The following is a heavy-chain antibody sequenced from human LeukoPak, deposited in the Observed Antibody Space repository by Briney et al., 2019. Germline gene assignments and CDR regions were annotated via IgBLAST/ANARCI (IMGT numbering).Heavy chain of an antibody. CDR3: AIRVATINYYYYYMDV. V-gene: IGHV4-39*01. CDR2: IYYSGST. J-gene: IGHJ6*03. D-gene: IGHD5-12*01. Sequence: SETVSLTCTVSGGSISSSSYYWGWIRQPPGKGLEWIGSIYYSGSTYYNPSLKSRVTISVDTSKNQFSLKLSSVTAADTAAYYCAIRVATINYYYYYMDVWGKGTTVTVSS. CDR1: GGSISSSSYY.